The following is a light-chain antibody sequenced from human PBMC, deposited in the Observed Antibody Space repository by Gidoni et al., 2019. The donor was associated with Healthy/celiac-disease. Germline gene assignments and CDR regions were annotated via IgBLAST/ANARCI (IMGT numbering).Light chain of an antibody. CDR3: QQSYSTPRT. J-gene: IGKJ1*01. CDR1: QSISSY. Sequence: DIQMTQSPSSLSASVGDRVTITCRASQSISSYLNWYQQQPGKAPKLLIYAASSLQSGVPSRFSGSGSGTDFTLTISSLQPEAFATYYCQQSYSTPRTFXXXTKVELK. CDR2: AAS. V-gene: IGKV1-39*01.